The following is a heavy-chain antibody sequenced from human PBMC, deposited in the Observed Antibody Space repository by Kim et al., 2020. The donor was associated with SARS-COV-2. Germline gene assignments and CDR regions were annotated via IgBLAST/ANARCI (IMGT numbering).Heavy chain of an antibody. CDR1: GFTFSNYA. V-gene: IGHV3-23*01. J-gene: IGHJ6*02. CDR2: ICGSGSTT. Sequence: GGSLRLSCVASGFTFSNYAMDWVRQAPGKGLEWVATICGSGSTTYYADSVKGRFTISRHNSNNTLYLQMTGLRAVDTAIYYCAKFTRGYRDYYFGMDVWGQGPTATVSS. CDR3: AKFTRGYRDYYFGMDV. D-gene: IGHD3-10*01.